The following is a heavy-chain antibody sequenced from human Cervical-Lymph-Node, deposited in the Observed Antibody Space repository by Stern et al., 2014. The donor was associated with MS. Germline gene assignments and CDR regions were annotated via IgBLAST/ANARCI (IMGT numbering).Heavy chain of an antibody. CDR3: ARVRFYGSGIYYALGDGMDV. CDR2: MNPNRGNK. CDR1: GYTFTNYN. Sequence: VQLVQSGAEVKKPGASVKVSCKASGYTFTNYNIAWVRQATGQGLEWMGWMNPNRGNKGYAQRFQGRVTMTRDTSTSTAYMELSSLKAEDTAVYYCARVRFYGSGIYYALGDGMDVWGQGTTVTVSS. D-gene: IGHD3-10*01. V-gene: IGHV1-8*01. J-gene: IGHJ6*02.